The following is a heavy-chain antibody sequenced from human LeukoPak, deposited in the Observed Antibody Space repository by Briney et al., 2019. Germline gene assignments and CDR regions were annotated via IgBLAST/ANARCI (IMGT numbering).Heavy chain of an antibody. CDR2: INSDGSST. Sequence: GGSLRLSCAASGFTFSSYWMHWVRHAPGKGLVWVSRINSDGSSTSYADSVKGRFTISRDNAKNTLYLQMNSLRAEDTAVYYCARPRAGGATTGLDYWGQGTLVTVSS. D-gene: IGHD1-26*01. CDR3: ARPRAGGATTGLDY. J-gene: IGHJ4*02. V-gene: IGHV3-74*01. CDR1: GFTFSSYW.